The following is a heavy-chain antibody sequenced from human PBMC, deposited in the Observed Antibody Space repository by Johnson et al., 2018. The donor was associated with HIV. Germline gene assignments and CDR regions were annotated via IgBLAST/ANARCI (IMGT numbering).Heavy chain of an antibody. CDR1: GFTVSSNY. J-gene: IGHJ3*02. CDR2: ICYDGRNK. CDR3: ARGYYYDSGVYPGAFDI. Sequence: QVQLVESGGGLIQPGGSLRLSCAASGFTVSSNYMSWVRQAPGKGLEWVAVICYDGRNKYYVDSVKGRFTISRDNSQNTRYLQMNNLRAEDTAVYYCARGYYYDSGVYPGAFDIWGQGTMVTVSS. D-gene: IGHD3-22*01. V-gene: IGHV3-33*08.